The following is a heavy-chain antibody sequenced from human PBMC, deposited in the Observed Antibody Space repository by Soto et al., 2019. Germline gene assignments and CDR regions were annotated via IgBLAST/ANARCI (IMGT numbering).Heavy chain of an antibody. CDR2: ISSSSSYI. V-gene: IGHV3-21*01. Sequence: EVQLVESGGGLVKPGGSLRLSCAASGFTFSSYSMNWVRQAPGKGLEWVSSISSSSSYIYYADSVKGRFTISRENSKNPLYLQRNSLRAEDTAVYYCARGRGAAGTDSVQDYGMDVWGQGTTVTVSS. CDR1: GFTFSSYS. CDR3: ARGRGAAGTDSVQDYGMDV. D-gene: IGHD6-13*01. J-gene: IGHJ6*02.